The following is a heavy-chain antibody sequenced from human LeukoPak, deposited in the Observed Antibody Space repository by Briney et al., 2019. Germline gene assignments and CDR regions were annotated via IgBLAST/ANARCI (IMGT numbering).Heavy chain of an antibody. V-gene: IGHV4-31*03. CDR1: GGSISSGVYY. J-gene: IGHJ4*01. D-gene: IGHD1-26*01. CDR3: ARTVGARTFYFDH. CDR2: IFYTGRV. Sequence: PQTLSLTCTVSGGSISSGVYYWSWIRQHPGKGLEWMGYIFYTGRVSYNPSLKSRITISVDSTRNHFSLEVSSVTAADTAVYYCARTVGARTFYFDHWGHGTLVTVSS.